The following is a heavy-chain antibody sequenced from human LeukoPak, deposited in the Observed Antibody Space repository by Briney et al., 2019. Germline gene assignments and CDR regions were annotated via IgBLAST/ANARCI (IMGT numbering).Heavy chain of an antibody. CDR3: ARDGWFGDYNWFDP. D-gene: IGHD3-10*01. Sequence: GGSLRLSCAASGFTFSSYSMNWVRQAPRKGLERLSYISSASNTIYYADSVKGRFTISRDNAKNSLYLQMNSLRAEDTAVYYCARDGWFGDYNWFDPWGQGTLVTVSS. V-gene: IGHV3-48*01. CDR1: GFTFSSYS. J-gene: IGHJ5*02. CDR2: ISSASNTI.